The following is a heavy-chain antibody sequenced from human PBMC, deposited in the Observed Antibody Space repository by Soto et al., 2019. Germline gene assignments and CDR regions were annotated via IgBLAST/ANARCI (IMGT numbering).Heavy chain of an antibody. D-gene: IGHD6-13*01. CDR2: ISWNGGNM. CDR1: GFTFDDSA. CDR3: ARDSSSYKRYYYYGMDV. Sequence: GGSLRLSCVVSGFTFDDSAMHWVRQAPGKGLEWVSGISWNGGNMDYADSVKGRFTISRDNAKNSLFLQMHSLRPEDTAVYYCARDSSSYKRYYYYGMDVWGQGTTVTVSS. V-gene: IGHV3-9*01. J-gene: IGHJ6*02.